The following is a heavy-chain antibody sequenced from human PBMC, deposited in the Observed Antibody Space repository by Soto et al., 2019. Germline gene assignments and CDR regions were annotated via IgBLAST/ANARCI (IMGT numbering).Heavy chain of an antibody. CDR2: ISGSSSTI. Sequence: ESGGGLVQPGGSLRLSCAASGFTFSNSSMNWVRQAPGKGLEWVSYISGSSSTIYYADSVKGRFTISRDNARNSLFLQMDSLRDDDTAVYYCARAWKLDYWGQGALVTVSS. J-gene: IGHJ4*02. CDR1: GFTFSNSS. D-gene: IGHD1-1*01. CDR3: ARAWKLDY. V-gene: IGHV3-48*02.